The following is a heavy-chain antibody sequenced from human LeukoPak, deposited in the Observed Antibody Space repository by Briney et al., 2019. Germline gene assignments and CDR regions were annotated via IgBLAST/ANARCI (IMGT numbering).Heavy chain of an antibody. CDR1: GGSFSGYY. Sequence: SETLSLTCAVYGGSFSGYYWTWIRQSPGKGPEWIGEINHSGSTNYNPSLKSRVTISLDTSENQFSLELSSVTAADTAVYYCARSMYCSSMTCYGLGYWGQGTLVPVSS. J-gene: IGHJ4*02. D-gene: IGHD2-2*01. CDR3: ARSMYCSSMTCYGLGY. CDR2: INHSGST. V-gene: IGHV4-34*01.